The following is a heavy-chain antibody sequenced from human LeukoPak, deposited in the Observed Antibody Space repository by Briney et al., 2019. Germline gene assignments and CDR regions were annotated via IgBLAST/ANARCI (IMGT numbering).Heavy chain of an antibody. CDR2: IKQDGSEK. J-gene: IGHJ4*02. D-gene: IGHD5-18*01. Sequence: AGSLRLSCAASGFTFSSYWMSWVRQAPGKGLEWVANIKQDGSEKYYVDSVKGRLTISRDNAKNPLYLQMNSLRAEDTAVYYCAREGPGGRGYSYGLFDYWGQGTLVTVSS. V-gene: IGHV3-7*01. CDR3: AREGPGGRGYSYGLFDY. CDR1: GFTFSSYW.